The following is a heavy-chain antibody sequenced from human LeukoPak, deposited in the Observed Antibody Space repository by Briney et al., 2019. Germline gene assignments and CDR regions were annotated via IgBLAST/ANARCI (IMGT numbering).Heavy chain of an antibody. Sequence: GGSLRLSCAGSGFTFSRYWMNWVRQAPGKGLEWLAYIKDDGTEEYYVDSVKGRFTISRDNAKDSLYLQLNSLRVEDTAVYYCARILSGRDYGDRFDHWGRGTLVTVSS. CDR3: ARILSGRDYGDRFDH. CDR1: GFTFSRYW. V-gene: IGHV3-7*01. D-gene: IGHD4/OR15-4a*01. CDR2: IKDDGTEE. J-gene: IGHJ4*02.